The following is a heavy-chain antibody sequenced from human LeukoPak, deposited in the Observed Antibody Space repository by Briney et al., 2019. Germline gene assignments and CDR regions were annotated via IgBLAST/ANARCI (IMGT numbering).Heavy chain of an antibody. CDR3: ARRWNYGRNYYIDV. J-gene: IGHJ6*03. CDR2: INDSGTI. CDR1: GGSFSNYY. Sequence: PSETLSLTCAVYGGSFSNYYWSWIRQSPGKGLVWIGEINDSGTINYNPSLMSRVTISVDKSKNQFSLKLSSVTAADTAVYYCARRWNYGRNYYIDVWGKGATVSVS. V-gene: IGHV4-34*01. D-gene: IGHD1-7*01.